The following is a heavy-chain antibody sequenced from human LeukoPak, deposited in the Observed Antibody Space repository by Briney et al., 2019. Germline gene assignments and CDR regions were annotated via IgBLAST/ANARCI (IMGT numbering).Heavy chain of an antibody. CDR2: NYYSGST. V-gene: IGHV4-39*01. D-gene: IGHD4-17*01. Sequence: PSETLSLTCTVSGGSISSSSYYWGWIRQPPGKGREWNGSNYYSGSTYYNPSRQSPVTLSVYTSKNPFSLKPSSVPAADTADYHGGRTPRDTVWSDPGGQGTLVTVSS. J-gene: IGHJ5*02. CDR1: GGSISSSSYY. CDR3: GRTPRDTVWSDP.